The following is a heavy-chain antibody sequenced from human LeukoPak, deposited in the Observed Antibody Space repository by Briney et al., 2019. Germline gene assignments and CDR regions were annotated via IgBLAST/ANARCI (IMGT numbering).Heavy chain of an antibody. V-gene: IGHV3-30*03. D-gene: IGHD3-10*01. CDR1: GFTFSDYY. CDR2: TSSDLNVK. J-gene: IGHJ4*02. Sequence: GGSLRLSCTASGFTFSDYYMSWIRQAPGKGLEWVAVTSSDLNVKLYADSVKGRFTISRDNSRSTLYLQMNSLRPEDTAIYYCAREGYYGSGSPPSLYFDYWGQGTLVTVSS. CDR3: AREGYYGSGSPPSLYFDY.